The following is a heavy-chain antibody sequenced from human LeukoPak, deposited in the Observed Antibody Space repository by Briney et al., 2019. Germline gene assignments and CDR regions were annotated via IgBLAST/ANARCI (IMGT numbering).Heavy chain of an antibody. J-gene: IGHJ5*02. D-gene: IGHD3-10*01. CDR3: ARVSPSYGFDP. V-gene: IGHV4-30-2*01. CDR2: NYHSGST. Sequence: SQTLSLTCAVSGGSISSGGYSWSWIRQPPGKGLGWIGYNYHSGSTYYNPSLKSRVTLSIDRSKNQFSLKLSSVTAADTAVYYCARVSPSYGFDPWGQGTLVTVSS. CDR1: GGSISSGGYS.